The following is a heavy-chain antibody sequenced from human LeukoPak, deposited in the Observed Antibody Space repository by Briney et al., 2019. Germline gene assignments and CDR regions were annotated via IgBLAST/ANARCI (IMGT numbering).Heavy chain of an antibody. CDR1: GFTFSSYG. Sequence: GGSLRLSCAASGFTFSSYGMSWVRQAPGKGLEWVSSITGSGGGTYYGDSVKGRFTISRDNSNNTVYLQMNSLRVEDTAIYYCAKAPYSGFDYWFDPWGQGTLVTVSS. CDR3: AKAPYSGFDYWFDP. D-gene: IGHD5-12*01. J-gene: IGHJ5*02. V-gene: IGHV3-23*01. CDR2: ITGSGGGT.